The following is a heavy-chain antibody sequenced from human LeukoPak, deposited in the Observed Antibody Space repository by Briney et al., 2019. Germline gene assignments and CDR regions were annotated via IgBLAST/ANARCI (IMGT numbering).Heavy chain of an antibody. V-gene: IGHV3-21*01. D-gene: IGHD3-22*01. CDR2: ISSSSSYI. Sequence: GGSLRLSRAASGFTFSSYSMNWVRQAPGKGLEWVSSISSSSSYIYYADSVKGRFTISRDNAKNSLYLQMNSLRAEDTAVYYCARDAHYYDITSGAFDIWGQGTMVTVSS. CDR3: ARDAHYYDITSGAFDI. CDR1: GFTFSSYS. J-gene: IGHJ3*02.